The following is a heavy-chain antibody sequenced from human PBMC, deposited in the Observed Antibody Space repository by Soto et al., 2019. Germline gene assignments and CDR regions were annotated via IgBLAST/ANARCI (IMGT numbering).Heavy chain of an antibody. CDR1: GGSFSGYY. D-gene: IGHD6-19*01. V-gene: IGHV4-34*01. CDR2: INHSGST. CDR3: ASTKRRLYSSGWYYFDY. Sequence: QVQLQQWGAGLLKPSETLSLTCAVYGGSFSGYYWSWIRQPPGKGLEWIGEINHSGSTNYNPSLKSRVTISVDTSKNQFSLKLSSVTAADTAVYYCASTKRRLYSSGWYYFDYWGQGTLVTVSS. J-gene: IGHJ4*02.